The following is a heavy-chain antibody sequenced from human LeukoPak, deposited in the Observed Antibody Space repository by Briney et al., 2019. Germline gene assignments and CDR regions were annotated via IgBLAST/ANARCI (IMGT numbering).Heavy chain of an antibody. Sequence: PGGSLRLSCAASGFTFSNAWMSWVRQAPGKGLEWVGRIKSKTDGGTTDYAAPVKGRFTISRDDSKNTLYLQMNSLKTEDTAVYYCTTLPGGYYYYYGMDVWGQGTTVIVSS. D-gene: IGHD3-16*01. CDR1: GFTFSNAW. V-gene: IGHV3-15*01. CDR2: IKSKTDGGTT. J-gene: IGHJ6*02. CDR3: TTLPGGYYYYYGMDV.